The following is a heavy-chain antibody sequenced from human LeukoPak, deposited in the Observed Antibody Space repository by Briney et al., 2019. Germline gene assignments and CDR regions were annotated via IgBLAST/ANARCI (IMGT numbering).Heavy chain of an antibody. CDR1: GGTFSSYA. J-gene: IGHJ6*03. Sequence: SVKVSCKASGGTFSSYAVSWVRQAPGQGLEWMGRIIPIFGTANYAQKFQGRVTITTDESTSTAYMELSSLRSEDTAVYYCARGPRSHYYHYYMDVWGKGTTVTVSS. V-gene: IGHV1-69*05. CDR2: IIPIFGTA. CDR3: ARGPRSHYYHYYMDV.